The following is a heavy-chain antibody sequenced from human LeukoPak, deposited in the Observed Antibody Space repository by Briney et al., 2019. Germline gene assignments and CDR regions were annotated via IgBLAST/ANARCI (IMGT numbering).Heavy chain of an antibody. Sequence: ASVKVSCTSSGYTFTSYGIRWVRQAPGQGLAWMGWISAYNGNTNYAQKLQGRVTMTTDTSTSTAYMELRSLRSDDTAVYYCAIDYGDFYYFDYWGQGTLVTVSS. J-gene: IGHJ4*02. V-gene: IGHV1-18*01. CDR2: ISAYNGNT. CDR3: AIDYGDFYYFDY. D-gene: IGHD4-17*01. CDR1: GYTFTSYG.